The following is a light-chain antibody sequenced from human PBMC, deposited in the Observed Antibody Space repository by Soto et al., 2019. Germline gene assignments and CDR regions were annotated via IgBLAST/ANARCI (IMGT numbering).Light chain of an antibody. CDR3: QHYGNSLWT. V-gene: IGKV3-20*01. CDR1: ESVSSSF. J-gene: IGKJ1*01. CDR2: RTS. Sequence: EVVLTQSPGTLSLSPGERATLSCRASESVSSSFLTWYQQKPGQAPRLLIYRTSNRVTGIPDRFSGSGSGTDFTLTISRLETEDFAVYFCQHYGNSLWTFGQGTKVEIK.